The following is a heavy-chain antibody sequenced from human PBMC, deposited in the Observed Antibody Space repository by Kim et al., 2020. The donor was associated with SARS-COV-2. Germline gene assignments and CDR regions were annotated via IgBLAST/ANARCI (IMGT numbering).Heavy chain of an antibody. J-gene: IGHJ6*02. CDR1: GGSISSYY. CDR3: ARVIRGDPGIAVAGTGDRWDYYYGMDV. D-gene: IGHD6-13*01. Sequence: SETLSLTCTVSGGSISSYYWSWIRQPPGKGLEWIGYIYYSGSTNYNPSLKSRVTISVDTSKNQFSLKLSSVTAADTAVYYCARVIRGDPGIAVAGTGDRWDYYYGMDVWGQGTTVTVSS. V-gene: IGHV4-59*01. CDR2: IYYSGST.